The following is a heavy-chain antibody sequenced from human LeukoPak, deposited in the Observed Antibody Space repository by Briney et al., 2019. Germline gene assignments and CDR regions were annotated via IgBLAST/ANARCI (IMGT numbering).Heavy chain of an antibody. J-gene: IGHJ4*02. D-gene: IGHD6-25*01. CDR2: IRYDGSNK. CDR1: GFTFSSYG. Sequence: PGGSLRLSCAASGFTFSSYGMHWVRQAPGKGLEWVAFIRYDGSNKYYADSVKGRFTISRDNSKNTLYLQMNSLRAEGTAVYYCAKPSGSPTYFDYWGQGTLVTVSS. V-gene: IGHV3-30*02. CDR3: AKPSGSPTYFDY.